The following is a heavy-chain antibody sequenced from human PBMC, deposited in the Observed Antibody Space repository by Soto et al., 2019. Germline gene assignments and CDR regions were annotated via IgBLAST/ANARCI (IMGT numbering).Heavy chain of an antibody. CDR1: GFTFSSYG. Sequence: QVQLVESGGGVVQPGRYLRLSCAASGFTFSSYGMHWGRQAPGKGLEWVAVISYDGSNKYYADSVKGRFTISRDNSKNTLYLQMNSLRAEDTAVYYCAKEGDIWGQGTMVTVSS. CDR2: ISYDGSNK. V-gene: IGHV3-30*18. CDR3: AKEGDI. J-gene: IGHJ3*02.